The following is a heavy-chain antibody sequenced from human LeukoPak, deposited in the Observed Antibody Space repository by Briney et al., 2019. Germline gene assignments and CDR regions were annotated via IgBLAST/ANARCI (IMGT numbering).Heavy chain of an antibody. D-gene: IGHD3-22*01. V-gene: IGHV3-53*01. CDR1: GFTVSSVY. CDR3: ARGQPYYYDSRGYSVPHD. Sequence: GGSLRLSCAASGFTVSSVYMSWVRQAPGKGLEWVSLIYSAGTTYYADSVKGRFIISRDNSKNTLYPQMNSLRAEDTAVYYCARGQPYYYDSRGYSVPHDWGQGTLVTVSS. CDR2: IYSAGTT. J-gene: IGHJ4*02.